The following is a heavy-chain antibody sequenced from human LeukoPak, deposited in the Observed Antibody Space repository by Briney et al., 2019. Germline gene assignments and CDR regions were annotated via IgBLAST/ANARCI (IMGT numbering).Heavy chain of an antibody. CDR1: GGSISSYY. CDR2: INYSGTT. D-gene: IGHD2-15*01. V-gene: IGHV4-59*01. CDR3: ATGQYCSGNRCYSGTFDI. Sequence: PSETLSLTCTVSGGSISSYYWSWIRQPPGKGLEWIGYINYSGTTNYNPSLKSRVTMSVDTSKSQFSLKLTSVTAADTAVYYCATGQYCSGNRCYSGTFDIWGQGTMVSVSS. J-gene: IGHJ3*02.